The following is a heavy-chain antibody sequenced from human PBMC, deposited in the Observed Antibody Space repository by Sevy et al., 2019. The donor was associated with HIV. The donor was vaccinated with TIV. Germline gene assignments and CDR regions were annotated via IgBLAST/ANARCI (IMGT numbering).Heavy chain of an antibody. J-gene: IGHJ1*01. CDR2: IIPIFGTV. CDR3: ARDSPSHSGSYSSEYFQH. D-gene: IGHD1-26*01. V-gene: IGHV1-69*13. Sequence: ASVKVSCKGSGGTFSNYAISWVRQAPGQGLEWMGGIIPIFGTVNYPQKFQGRVTITADESTSTAYMELSSLRSEDTALYYCARDSPSHSGSYSSEYFQHWGQGTLVTVSS. CDR1: GGTFSNYA.